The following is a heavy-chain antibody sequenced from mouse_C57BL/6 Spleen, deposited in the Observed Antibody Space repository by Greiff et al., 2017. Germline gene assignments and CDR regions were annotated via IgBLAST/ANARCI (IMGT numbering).Heavy chain of an antibody. V-gene: IGHV1-52*01. J-gene: IGHJ2*01. CDR2: IDPSDSET. CDR3: ARGNYSNSYFDY. D-gene: IGHD2-5*01. Sequence: QVQLKHSGAELVRPGSSVKLSCKASGYTFTSYWMHWVKQRPIQGLEWIGNIDPSDSETHYNQKFKDKATLTVDKSSSTAYMQLSSLTSEDSAVYYCARGNYSNSYFDYWGQGTTLTVSS. CDR1: GYTFTSYW.